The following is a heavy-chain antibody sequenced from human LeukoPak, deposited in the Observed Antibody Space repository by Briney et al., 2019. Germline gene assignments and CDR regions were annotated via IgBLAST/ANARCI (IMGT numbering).Heavy chain of an antibody. J-gene: IGHJ4*02. CDR2: ISAYNGNT. CDR1: GYTFTSYG. V-gene: IGHV1-18*01. CDR3: ARDEDLPYYDSSGYGGLDY. Sequence: ASVKVSCKASGYTFTSYGISWVRQAPGQGLEWMGWISAYNGNTNYAQKLQGRVTMTTDTSTSTAYMELRSLRSDDTAVYYCARDEDLPYYDSSGYGGLDYWGQGTLVTVSS. D-gene: IGHD3-22*01.